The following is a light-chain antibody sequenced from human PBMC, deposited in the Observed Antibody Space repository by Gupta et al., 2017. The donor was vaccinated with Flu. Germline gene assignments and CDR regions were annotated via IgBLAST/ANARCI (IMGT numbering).Light chain of an antibody. V-gene: IGKV1-5*03. CDR1: QMINDW. J-gene: IGKJ1*01. CDR2: KVS. CDR3: QIYKTF. Sequence: DVQITQSPSTLSANVGDRVTISCRTSQMINDWLAWYQQTPGKAPKLLIYKVSVLAAGVPSRFSGSGSGTEFTLTINSLQPDDFATYFCQIYKTFFGQGTTVE.